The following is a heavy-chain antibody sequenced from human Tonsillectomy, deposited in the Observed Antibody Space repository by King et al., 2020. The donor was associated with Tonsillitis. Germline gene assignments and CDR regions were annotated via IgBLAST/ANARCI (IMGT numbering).Heavy chain of an antibody. CDR1: GFTFGDFA. Sequence: VQLVESGGGLVQPGRSLRLSCTASGFTFGDFAMNWVRQAPGKGLEWVGFIRSKAYGGTADYAASVKGRFTISRDDSKSIAYLPINSLKTEDTAVYYCTRWVDTAMADDYWGQGTLVTVSS. J-gene: IGHJ4*02. CDR3: TRWVDTAMADDY. V-gene: IGHV3-49*04. CDR2: IRSKAYGGTA. D-gene: IGHD5-18*01.